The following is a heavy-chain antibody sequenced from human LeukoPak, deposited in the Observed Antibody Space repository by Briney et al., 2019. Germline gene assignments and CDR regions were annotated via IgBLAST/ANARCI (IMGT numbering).Heavy chain of an antibody. CDR3: ARGGWYSGSYYFDY. CDR1: GGSISSYY. CDR2: IYYSGST. J-gene: IGHJ4*02. D-gene: IGHD1-26*01. Sequence: SETLSLTCTVSGGSISSYYWSWIRQPPGKGLEWIGYIYYSGSTNYNPSLKSRVTISVDTSKNQFSLKLSPVTAADTAVYYCARGGWYSGSYYFDYWGQGTLVTVSS. V-gene: IGHV4-59*08.